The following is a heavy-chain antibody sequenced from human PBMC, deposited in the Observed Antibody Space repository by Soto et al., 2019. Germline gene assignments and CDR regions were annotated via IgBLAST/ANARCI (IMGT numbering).Heavy chain of an antibody. CDR2: ISVSGNSA. J-gene: IGHJ4*02. D-gene: IGHD1-26*01. V-gene: IGHV3-23*01. CDR3: AKGALSTTSPYDFDY. Sequence: EVQLLESGGGLLQPGGSLRLSCAASGFTFSNYAMNWVRQAPGKGLEWVSTISVSGNSAYYADSVKGRFTISRDNSKNTLYLQLNSLRADDTAIYYCAKGALSTTSPYDFDYWGQGTLVTVSS. CDR1: GFTFSNYA.